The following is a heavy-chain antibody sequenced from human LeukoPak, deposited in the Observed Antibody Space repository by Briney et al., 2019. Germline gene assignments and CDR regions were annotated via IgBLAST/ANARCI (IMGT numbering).Heavy chain of an antibody. V-gene: IGHV1-69*13. CDR1: GGTFSSYA. J-gene: IGHJ4*02. CDR3: ARAGYSSSWFPFDY. CDR2: IIPIFGTA. Sequence: SVKVSCKASGGTFSSYAISWVRQAPGQGLEWMGGIIPIFGTANYAQKFQGRVTITADESTSTAYMELSSLKSEDAAVYYCARAGYSSSWFPFDYWGQGTLVTVSS. D-gene: IGHD6-13*01.